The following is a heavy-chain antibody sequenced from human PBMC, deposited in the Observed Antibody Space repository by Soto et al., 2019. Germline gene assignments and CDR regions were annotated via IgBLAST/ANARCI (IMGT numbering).Heavy chain of an antibody. CDR3: VKDREYGDYSMRFEP. J-gene: IGHJ5*02. V-gene: IGHV3-30-3*01. D-gene: IGHD2-21*02. CDR1: GFSFRNYA. Sequence: GGSLRLSCGASGFSFRNYAMHWVRQSPDRGLEWVAVISTEGTKKFYPDFVKGRFIISRDDSKNTVYLEMNSLRGEYTAVYYWVKDREYGDYSMRFEPWGQGNLVTVSS. CDR2: ISTEGTKK.